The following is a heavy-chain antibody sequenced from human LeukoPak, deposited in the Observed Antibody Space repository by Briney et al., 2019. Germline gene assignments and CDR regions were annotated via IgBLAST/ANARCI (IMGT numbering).Heavy chain of an antibody. Sequence: GGSLRLSCAASGFTFSSYTMNWVRQAPGKGLEWVSALSGNGGNTYYADSVKGRFTISRDNSKNTLYLQMNSLRVEDTATYYCARHSTGASWGQGTLVTVSS. J-gene: IGHJ4*02. V-gene: IGHV3-23*01. CDR3: ARHSTGAS. CDR1: GFTFSSYT. D-gene: IGHD2-15*01. CDR2: LSGNGGNT.